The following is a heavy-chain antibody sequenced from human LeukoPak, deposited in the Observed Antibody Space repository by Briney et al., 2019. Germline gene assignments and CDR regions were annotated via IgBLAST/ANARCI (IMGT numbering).Heavy chain of an antibody. J-gene: IGHJ4*02. CDR2: IFSNGDT. V-gene: IGHV3-53*01. CDR1: EFTVSRNY. CDR3: AKDPHIVVVTAIIDY. Sequence: PGGSLRLSCTASEFTVSRNYMLWVRQAPGKGLEWVSLIFSNGDTHYADSVKGRFTISRDNSKNTLYLQMNSLRAEDTAVYYCAKDPHIVVVTAIIDYWGQGTLVTVSS. D-gene: IGHD2-21*02.